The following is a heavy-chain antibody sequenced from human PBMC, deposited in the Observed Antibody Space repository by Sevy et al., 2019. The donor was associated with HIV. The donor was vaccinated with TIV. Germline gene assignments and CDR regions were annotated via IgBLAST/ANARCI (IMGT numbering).Heavy chain of an antibody. CDR1: GYTFTGYY. CDR3: ARGGGDFWSGYYGYYYYGMDV. CDR2: INPNSGGT. D-gene: IGHD3-3*01. J-gene: IGHJ6*02. Sequence: ASVKVSCKASGYTFTGYYMHWERQAPGRGLEWMGWINPNSGGTNYAQKFQGRVTMTRDTSISTAYMELCRLRSDDTAVYYCARGGGDFWSGYYGYYYYGMDVWGQGTTVTVSS. V-gene: IGHV1-2*02.